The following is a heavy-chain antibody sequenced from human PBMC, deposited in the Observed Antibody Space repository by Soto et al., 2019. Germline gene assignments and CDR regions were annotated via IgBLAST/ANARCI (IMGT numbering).Heavy chain of an antibody. V-gene: IGHV1-18*01. Sequence: VQSGAEVKKPGASVKVSCKASGYTFTSYGISWVRQAPGQGLEWMGWITPNNGNTKYAQKLQGRVTMTTDTSTSTAYMEPRSLRSDDPAVYYCARFDSSGLIFDYWGQGTLVTVSS. J-gene: IGHJ4*02. D-gene: IGHD6-6*01. CDR1: GYTFTSYG. CDR3: ARFDSSGLIFDY. CDR2: ITPNNGNT.